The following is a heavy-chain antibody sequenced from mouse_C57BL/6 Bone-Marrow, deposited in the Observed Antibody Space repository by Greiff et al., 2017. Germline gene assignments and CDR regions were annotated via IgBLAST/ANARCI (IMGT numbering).Heavy chain of an antibody. J-gene: IGHJ1*03. CDR3: ARIGGSWYFDV. D-gene: IGHD2-14*01. Sequence: QVQLQQPGAELVKPGASVKLSCKASGYTFTSYWMHWVKQRPGQGLEWIGMIHPNSGSTNYNEKFKSKATLTVDKSSSTAYMQLSSLTSEDSAVYCCARIGGSWYFDVWGTGTTVTVSS. V-gene: IGHV1-64*01. CDR2: IHPNSGST. CDR1: GYTFTSYW.